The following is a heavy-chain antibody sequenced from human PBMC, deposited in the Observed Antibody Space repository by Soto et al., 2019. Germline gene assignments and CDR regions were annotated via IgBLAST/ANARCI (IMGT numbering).Heavy chain of an antibody. Sequence: EVQLVESGGGLIQPGGSLRLSCAASGFTVSSNYMSWVRQAPGKGLEWVSVIYSGGSTYYADSVKGRFTISRDNSKNTLYLQMNSLRAEDTAVYYCARITAPGQQPRDVWGQGTTVTVSS. CDR1: GFTVSSNY. J-gene: IGHJ6*02. CDR3: ARITAPGQQPRDV. V-gene: IGHV3-53*01. D-gene: IGHD6-13*01. CDR2: IYSGGST.